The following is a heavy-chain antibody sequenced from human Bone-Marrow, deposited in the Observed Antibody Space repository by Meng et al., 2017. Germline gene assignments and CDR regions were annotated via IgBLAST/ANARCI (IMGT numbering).Heavy chain of an antibody. CDR3: ARDSGYDPIFDY. CDR1: GYTFTGYY. D-gene: IGHD5-12*01. J-gene: IGHJ4*02. CDR2: INPNSGGT. V-gene: IGHV1-2*06. Sequence: ASVKVSCKASGYTFTGYYMHWVRQAPGQGLEWMGRINPNSGGTNYAQKFQGRVTMTRDTSISTAYMELSRLGSDDTAVYYCARDSGYDPIFDYWGQGTLVTVSS.